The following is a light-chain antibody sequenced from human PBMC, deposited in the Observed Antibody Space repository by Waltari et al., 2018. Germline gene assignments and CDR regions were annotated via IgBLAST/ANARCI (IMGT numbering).Light chain of an antibody. CDR2: GAS. CDR3: QHYGSPPWP. V-gene: IGKV3-20*01. Sequence: EIVLTQSPGTLSLSPGEGATLPCRASQSFSSSYLGWYQQNPGQPPRLLIYGASTRATNTPDRFSGSGYGTDFTLTISRLEPEDFAVYYCQHYGSPPWPFGQGTKVEIK. J-gene: IGKJ1*01. CDR1: QSFSSSY.